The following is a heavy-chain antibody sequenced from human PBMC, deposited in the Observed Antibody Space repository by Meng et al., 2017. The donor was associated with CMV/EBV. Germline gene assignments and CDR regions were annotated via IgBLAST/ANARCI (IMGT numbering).Heavy chain of an antibody. Sequence: SVKVSCKASGGTFSSYAISWVRQAPGQGLEWMGGIIPIFGTANYAQKFQGRVTITTDESTSTAYMELSSLRSEDTAVYYCAIAAAGFGNWFDPWGQGTTVTVSS. CDR1: GGTFSSYA. D-gene: IGHD6-13*01. J-gene: IGHJ5*01. CDR2: IIPIFGTA. CDR3: AIAAAGFGNWFDP. V-gene: IGHV1-69*05.